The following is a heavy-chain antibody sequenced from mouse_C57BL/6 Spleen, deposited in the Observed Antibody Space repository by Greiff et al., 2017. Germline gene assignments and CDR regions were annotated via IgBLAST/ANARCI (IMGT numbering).Heavy chain of an antibody. Sequence: EVQLVESGGDLVKPGGSLTLSCAASGFTFSSYGMSWVRQTPDKRLEWVATISSGGSYTYYPDSVKGRFTISRDNAKNTLYLQMSSLKSEDTAMYYCAGYYYGSGYWYCDVGEQGPRSPSPQ. CDR2: ISSGGSYT. V-gene: IGHV5-6*01. CDR1: GFTFSSYG. D-gene: IGHD1-1*01. CDR3: AGYYYGSGYWYCDV. J-gene: IGHJ1*03.